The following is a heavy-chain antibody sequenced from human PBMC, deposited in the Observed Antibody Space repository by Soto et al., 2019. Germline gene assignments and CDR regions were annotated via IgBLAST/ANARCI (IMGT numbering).Heavy chain of an antibody. CDR1: GYSFTNYG. V-gene: IGHV1-18*01. CDR2: ISGHNGNT. Sequence: QVHLVQSGAEVRRPGASVTVSCKASGYSFTNYGISWVRQAPGQGLEWMGWISGHNGNTNYAQKFQGRVTMTRNTSISTAYMELSSLRSEDTAVYYCARSKHYYGSGIYVLGYWGQGTLVTVSS. CDR3: ARSKHYYGSGIYVLGY. D-gene: IGHD3-10*01. J-gene: IGHJ4*02.